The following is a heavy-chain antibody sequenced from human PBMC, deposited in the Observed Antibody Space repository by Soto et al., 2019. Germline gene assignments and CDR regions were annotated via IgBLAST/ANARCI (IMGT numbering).Heavy chain of an antibody. D-gene: IGHD1-1*01. V-gene: IGHV3-9*01. CDR3: AKDPLPMNEYYYYYMDV. CDR2: ISWNSGSI. J-gene: IGHJ6*03. Sequence: EVQLVESGGGLVQPGRSLRLSCAASGFTFDDYAMHWVRQAPGKGLEWVSGISWNSGSIGYADSVKGRFTISRDNAKNSLYLQMNSLRAEDTALYYCAKDPLPMNEYYYYYMDVWGKGTTVTVSS. CDR1: GFTFDDYA.